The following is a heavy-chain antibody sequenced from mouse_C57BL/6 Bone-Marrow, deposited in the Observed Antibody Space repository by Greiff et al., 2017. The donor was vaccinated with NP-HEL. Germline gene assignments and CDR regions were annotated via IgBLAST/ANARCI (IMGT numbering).Heavy chain of an antibody. D-gene: IGHD1-1*01. CDR1: GYTFTSYG. V-gene: IGHV1-81*01. CDR3: AREAYYHYGSSYYWYFDV. J-gene: IGHJ1*03. CDR2: IYPRSGNT. Sequence: QVQLKQSGAELARPGASVKLSCKASGYTFTSYGISWVKQRTGQGLEWIGEIYPRSGNTYYNEKFKGKATLTADKSSSTAYMELRSLTSEDSAVYFFAREAYYHYGSSYYWYFDVWGTGTTVTVSS.